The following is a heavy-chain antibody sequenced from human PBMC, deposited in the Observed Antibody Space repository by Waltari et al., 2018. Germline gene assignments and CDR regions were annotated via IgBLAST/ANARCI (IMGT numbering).Heavy chain of an antibody. CDR3: AKQGITSTNRSKSSHSWFGP. J-gene: IGHJ5*02. V-gene: IGHV4-39*01. CDR1: GDSFNSFIHY. D-gene: IGHD2-8*01. Sequence: QLQLVQSVPGLVKPSETLSPTSPVSGDSFNSFIHYWSWVRPPPGKGLEWIGSVAYSGTTSDNPYLGSRVTISADTSRNYFSLTLSSQTAADTGVYYGAKQGITSTNRSKSSHSWFGPWGQGTRVTVSS. CDR2: VAYSGTT.